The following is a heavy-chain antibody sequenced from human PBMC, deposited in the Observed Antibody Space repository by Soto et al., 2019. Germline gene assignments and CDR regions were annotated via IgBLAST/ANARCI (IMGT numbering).Heavy chain of an antibody. D-gene: IGHD4-17*01. CDR3: AKDQIRHYGDYVRPVGYFDY. CDR2: ISGSGGST. Sequence: GGSQRLSCTASGFTFRNYAMNWVRQAPGKGLEWVSGISGSGGSTYYADSVKGRFTISRDNSKNTLYLQMNSLRAEDTAVYYCAKDQIRHYGDYVRPVGYFDYWGQGTLVTVSS. J-gene: IGHJ4*02. CDR1: GFTFRNYA. V-gene: IGHV3-23*01.